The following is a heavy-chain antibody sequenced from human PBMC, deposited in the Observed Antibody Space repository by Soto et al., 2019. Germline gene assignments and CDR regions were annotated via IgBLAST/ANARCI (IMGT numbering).Heavy chain of an antibody. Sequence: RQHPGKGPEWIASIYHGGTTFYNPSLKSRVTLSVDTSKNHYSLKLRSVTAADTAVYYYARVQVMDVAGSRFDYWGPAILVT. CDR3: ARVQVMDVAGSRFDY. CDR2: IYHGGTT. J-gene: IGHJ4*01. V-gene: IGHV4-38-2*01. D-gene: IGHD6-19*01.